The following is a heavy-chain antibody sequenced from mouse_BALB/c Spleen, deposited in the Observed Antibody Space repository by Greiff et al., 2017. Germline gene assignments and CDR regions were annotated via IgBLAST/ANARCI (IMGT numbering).Heavy chain of an antibody. V-gene: IGHV5-9-4*01. D-gene: IGHD2-4*01. Sequence: EVKLVESGGGLVKPGGSLKLSCAASGFTFSSYAMSWVRQSPEKRLEWVAEISSGGSYTYYPDTVTGRFTISRDNAKNTLYLEMSSLRSEDTAMYYCARASMIGYYFDYWGQGTTLTVSS. J-gene: IGHJ2*01. CDR2: ISSGGSYT. CDR3: ARASMIGYYFDY. CDR1: GFTFSSYA.